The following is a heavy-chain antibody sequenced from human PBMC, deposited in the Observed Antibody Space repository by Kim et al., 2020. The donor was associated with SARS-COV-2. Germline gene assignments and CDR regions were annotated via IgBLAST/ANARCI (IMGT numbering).Heavy chain of an antibody. J-gene: IGHJ6*02. V-gene: IGHV1-24*01. CDR2: FDPEDGET. CDR3: ATVGDSGYDRYYYYYYGMDV. CDR1: GYTLTELS. D-gene: IGHD5-12*01. Sequence: ASVKVSCKVSGYTLTELSMHWVRQAPGKGLEWMGGFDPEDGETIYAQKFQGRVTMTEDTSTDTAYMELSSLRSEDTAVYYCATVGDSGYDRYYYYYYGMDVWGQGTTVTVSS.